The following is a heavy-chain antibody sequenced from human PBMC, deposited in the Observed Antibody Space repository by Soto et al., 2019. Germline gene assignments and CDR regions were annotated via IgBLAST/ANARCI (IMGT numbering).Heavy chain of an antibody. V-gene: IGHV3-23*01. CDR3: AKDHPDYGGNLDAFDI. J-gene: IGHJ3*02. Sequence: GGSLRLSCAASGFTFSSYAMSWVRQAPGKGLEWVSAINGSGGSTYYADSVKGRFTISRDNSKNTLYLQMNSLRAEDTAVYYCAKDHPDYGGNLDAFDIWGQGTMVTVSS. CDR2: INGSGGST. D-gene: IGHD4-17*01. CDR1: GFTFSSYA.